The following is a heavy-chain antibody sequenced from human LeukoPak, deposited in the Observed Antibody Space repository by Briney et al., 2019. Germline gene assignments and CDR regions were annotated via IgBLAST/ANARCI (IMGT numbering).Heavy chain of an antibody. CDR1: GGSISSYY. J-gene: IGHJ3*02. CDR3: AREAGDILTGDDAFDI. D-gene: IGHD3-9*01. CDR2: IYTSGST. V-gene: IGHV4-4*07. Sequence: PSETLSLTCTVSGGSISSYYWSWIRQPAGKGLEWIGRIYTSGSTNYNPSLKSRVTMSVDTSKNQFSLKLSSVTAADTAVYYCAREAGDILTGDDAFDIWGQETMVTVSS.